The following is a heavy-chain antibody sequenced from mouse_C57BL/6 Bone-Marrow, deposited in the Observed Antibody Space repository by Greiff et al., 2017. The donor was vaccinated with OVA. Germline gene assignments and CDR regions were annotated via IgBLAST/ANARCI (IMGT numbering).Heavy chain of an antibody. CDR2: IDPENGDT. Sequence: DVQLQESGAELVRPGASVKLSCTASGFNIKDDYMHWVKQRPEQGLEWIGWIDPENGDTEYASKFQGKATITADTSSNTAYLQLSSLTSEDTAVYYCTTWAVTTAYWGQGTLVTVSA. CDR3: TTWAVTTAY. CDR1: GFNIKDDY. J-gene: IGHJ3*01. V-gene: IGHV14-4*01. D-gene: IGHD2-2*01.